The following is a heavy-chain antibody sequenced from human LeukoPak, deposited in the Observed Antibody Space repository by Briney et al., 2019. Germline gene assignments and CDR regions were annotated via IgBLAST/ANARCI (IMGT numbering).Heavy chain of an antibody. J-gene: IGHJ4*02. CDR3: AREEGGYFDS. CDR2: IKQDGSDK. Sequence: PGGSLRLSCAASGFTFKTYWMSWVRQPPGKGLEWVANIKQDGSDKYYVDSVKGRFTISRDNAENSLFLQINSLRFDDTAVYYCAREEGGYFDSWGQGTLVTVSS. CDR1: GFTFKTYW. V-gene: IGHV3-7*01.